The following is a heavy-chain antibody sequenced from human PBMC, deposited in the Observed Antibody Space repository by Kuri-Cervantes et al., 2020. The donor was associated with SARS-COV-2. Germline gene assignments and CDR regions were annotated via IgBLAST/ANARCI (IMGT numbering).Heavy chain of an antibody. D-gene: IGHD6-13*01. Sequence: GGSLRLSCSASGFTFSSYAMHWVRQAPGKGLEYVSAISSNGGSTYYADSVKGRFTISRDNSKNTLYLQMSSLRAEDTAVYYCVKGSSSWYDFWFDPWGQGTQVTVSS. J-gene: IGHJ5*02. V-gene: IGHV3-64D*08. CDR2: ISSNGGST. CDR1: GFTFSSYA. CDR3: VKGSSSWYDFWFDP.